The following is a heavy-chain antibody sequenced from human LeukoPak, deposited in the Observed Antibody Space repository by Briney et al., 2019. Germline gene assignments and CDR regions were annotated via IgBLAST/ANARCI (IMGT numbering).Heavy chain of an antibody. D-gene: IGHD5-24*01. Sequence: GESLKTSCKGSGYSFTSYWIGWGRPMPGKGLEWMGIIYHGDSDTKYSPSFQGQVTISADKYISTAYLQWSSLKASDAAMYYCARSRDGYNLNYWGRGSLVTVSS. CDR1: GYSFTSYW. V-gene: IGHV5-51*01. J-gene: IGHJ4*02. CDR2: IYHGDSDT. CDR3: ARSRDGYNLNY.